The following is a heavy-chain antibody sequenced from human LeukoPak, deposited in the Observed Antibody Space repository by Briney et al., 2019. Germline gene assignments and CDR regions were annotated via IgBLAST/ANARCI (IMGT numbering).Heavy chain of an antibody. J-gene: IGHJ4*02. CDR1: GFTFSSSA. Sequence: GGSLRLSCAASGFTFSSSAMSWGRQAPGKGLEWVSAVSSSGGSTFYADSVKGRFTISRDNSKNTLFLQMNSLRAEDTAIYYCAKRVFAAAQDYFFDYWGPGTLVTVSS. CDR3: AKRVFAAAQDYFFDY. V-gene: IGHV3-23*01. CDR2: VSSSGGST. D-gene: IGHD2-15*01.